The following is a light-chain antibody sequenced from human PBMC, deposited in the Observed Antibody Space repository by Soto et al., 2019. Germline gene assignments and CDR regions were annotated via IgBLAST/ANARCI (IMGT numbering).Light chain of an antibody. CDR3: QQYHNWPRDS. J-gene: IGKJ4*01. CDR2: GAS. Sequence: EIVVTQSPATLSVSPGERATLSCRASQSVNSNLAWYQQKPGQAPRLLIYGASTRATGIPARFSGSGCGTEFTLTISSLQYEDFAVYYCQQYHNWPRDSFGGGTKVEIK. CDR1: QSVNSN. V-gene: IGKV3-15*01.